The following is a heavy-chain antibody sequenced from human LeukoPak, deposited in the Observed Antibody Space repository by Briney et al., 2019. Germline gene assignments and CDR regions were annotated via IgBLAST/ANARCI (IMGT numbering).Heavy chain of an antibody. J-gene: IGHJ4*02. CDR1: GFTVSSNY. D-gene: IGHD6-19*01. CDR2: IYADGST. Sequence: PGGSLRLSCAVSGFTVSSNYMNWVRQAPGKGLQWVSVIYADGSTYYADSVRGRFTISRDNSKNTLYLQMNSLRAEDTAVYYCARAGEWMHGSGWYVGPFDYWGQGTLVTVSS. CDR3: ARAGEWMHGSGWYVGPFDY. V-gene: IGHV3-53*01.